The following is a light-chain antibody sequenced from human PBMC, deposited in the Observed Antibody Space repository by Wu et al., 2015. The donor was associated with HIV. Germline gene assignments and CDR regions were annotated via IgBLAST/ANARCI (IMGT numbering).Light chain of an antibody. CDR3: QKYNTAPWT. Sequence: IQMTQSPSSLSASVGDRVTITCRASQSISSDLKWYQQKPGAAPQLLIYAASSLQSGVPSRFSGSGSGTDFTLTISSLQPEDVATYYCQKYNTAPWTFGQGTKVEMK. J-gene: IGKJ1*01. CDR1: QSISSD. V-gene: IGKV1-39*01. CDR2: AAS.